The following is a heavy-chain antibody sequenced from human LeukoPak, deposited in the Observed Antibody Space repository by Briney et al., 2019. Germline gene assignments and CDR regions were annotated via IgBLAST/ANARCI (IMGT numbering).Heavy chain of an antibody. CDR1: GYTFSGYY. CDR2: INPNRSGT. D-gene: IGHD2-2*01. Sequence: ASVKVSCNASGYTFSGYYRHWVRQSPGQGLEWMGWINPNRSGTNYAQKFQGRVTMTRDTSISTAYMELSRLRSDDTAVYYCARVVVVPAAMMGNDYYYYMDVWGKGTTVTVSS. J-gene: IGHJ6*03. CDR3: ARVVVVPAAMMGNDYYYYMDV. V-gene: IGHV1-2*02.